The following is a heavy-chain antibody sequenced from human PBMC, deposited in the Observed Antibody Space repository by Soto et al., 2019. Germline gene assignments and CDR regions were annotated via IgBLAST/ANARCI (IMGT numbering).Heavy chain of an antibody. CDR1: GYTFTSYA. D-gene: IGHD6-13*01. J-gene: IGHJ6*03. CDR2: INAGNGNT. V-gene: IGHV1-3*01. CDR3: ARAAAAGNYYYYMDV. Sequence: ASVKVSFKASGYTFTSYAMHWVRQAPGQRLEWMGWINAGNGNTKYSQKFQGRVTITRDTSASTAYMELSSLRSEDTAVYYCARAAAAGNYYYYMDVWGKGTTVTVSS.